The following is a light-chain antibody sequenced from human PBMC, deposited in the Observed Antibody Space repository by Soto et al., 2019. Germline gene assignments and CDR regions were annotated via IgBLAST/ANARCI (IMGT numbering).Light chain of an antibody. Sequence: MTQSPDTVYVAPGERDTLSSRASQSVSDNLAWYQQKPGQGPRVLVYRASTRTLGIPARFSGSESGTEFTLTISSLQSEDFAVYYCQQYKSWPITFGQGTRLEIK. CDR1: QSVSDN. CDR2: RAS. V-gene: IGKV3-15*01. CDR3: QQYKSWPIT. J-gene: IGKJ5*01.